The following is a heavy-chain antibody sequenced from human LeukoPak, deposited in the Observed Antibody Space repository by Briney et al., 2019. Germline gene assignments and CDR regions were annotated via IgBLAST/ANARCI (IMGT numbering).Heavy chain of an antibody. Sequence: GGSLRLSCAASGFTFSSYEMNWVRQAPGKGLEWVSYITSSGSAIYYADSVKGRFTISRDNAKNSLYLQMNSLRAEDTAVYYCASSGSYLDYWGQGTLVTVSS. CDR1: GFTFSSYE. CDR2: ITSSGSAI. V-gene: IGHV3-48*03. J-gene: IGHJ4*02. CDR3: ASSGSYLDY. D-gene: IGHD1-26*01.